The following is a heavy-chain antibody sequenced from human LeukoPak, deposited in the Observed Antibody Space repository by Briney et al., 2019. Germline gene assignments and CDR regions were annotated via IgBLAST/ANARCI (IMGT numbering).Heavy chain of an antibody. CDR2: NSGSGDST. CDR3: AKCLDAFDI. Sequence: GGSLRLSCAASGFTFSSFVMSWVRQAPGMGPEWVSANSGSGDSTYYADSVKGRFTISRDNSKNTLHLQMNSLRAEDTAVYYCAKCLDAFDIWGQGTMVTVSS. CDR1: GFTFSSFV. J-gene: IGHJ3*02. V-gene: IGHV3-23*01.